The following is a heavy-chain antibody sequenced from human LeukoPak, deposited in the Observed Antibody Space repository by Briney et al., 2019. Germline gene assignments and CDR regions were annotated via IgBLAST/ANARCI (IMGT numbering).Heavy chain of an antibody. V-gene: IGHV3-30*18. CDR2: ISYDGSNK. CDR3: AKESSRYGDYQVFDY. J-gene: IGHJ4*02. CDR1: GFTFSSYG. Sequence: GGSLRLSCAASGFTFSSYGMLWVRQAPGKGVEWVAVISYDGSNKYYADSVKGRFTISRDNSKNTLYLQMNSLRAEDTAVYYCAKESSRYGDYQVFDYWGQGTLVTVSS. D-gene: IGHD4-17*01.